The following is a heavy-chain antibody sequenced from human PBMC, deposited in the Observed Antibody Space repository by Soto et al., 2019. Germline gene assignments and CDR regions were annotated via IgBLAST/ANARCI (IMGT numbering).Heavy chain of an antibody. J-gene: IGHJ2*01. CDR2: IYSGGNT. V-gene: IGHV3-66*04. Sequence: EVQLVESVGGLVQPGGSLRLSCAASGFTVSSSYMVWVRQATGKGLEWVSSIYSGGNTYYADSVRGRFTISTDNFKATLYLQTNRLRFDDKAMYYCSRQVGFYWYFDLWGRGTLVTVSS. D-gene: IGHD1-26*01. CDR1: GFTVSSSY. CDR3: SRQVGFYWYFDL.